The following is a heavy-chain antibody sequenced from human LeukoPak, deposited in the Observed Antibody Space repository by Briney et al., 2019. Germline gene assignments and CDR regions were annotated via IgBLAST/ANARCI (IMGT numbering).Heavy chain of an antibody. CDR2: ISGSGGRT. Sequence: GGSLRLSCAASGFTFSSSGMSWVRQGPGKGLEWVSAISGSGGRTYYADSVKGRFTISRDDSKNTLYLQMNSLRAEDTAVYYCAKVQLGIGVDYWGQGTLVTVSS. J-gene: IGHJ4*02. V-gene: IGHV3-23*01. CDR1: GFTFSSSG. D-gene: IGHD7-27*01. CDR3: AKVQLGIGVDY.